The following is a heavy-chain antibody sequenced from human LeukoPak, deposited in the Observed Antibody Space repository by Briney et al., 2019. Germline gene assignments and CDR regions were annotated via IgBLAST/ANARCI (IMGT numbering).Heavy chain of an antibody. CDR1: GYTFTDYY. V-gene: IGHV1-2*02. D-gene: IGHD2-21*01. CDR3: ARGGHISSFFYYYYYMDV. CDR2: INPNSGGT. Sequence: GASVKVSCKASGYTFTDYYMHWVRQAPGQGLEWMGWINPNSGGTNYAQKFQGRVTMTRDTSISTAYMELSSLRSDDTAVYYCARGGHISSFFYYYYYMDVWGKGTTVTVSS. J-gene: IGHJ6*03.